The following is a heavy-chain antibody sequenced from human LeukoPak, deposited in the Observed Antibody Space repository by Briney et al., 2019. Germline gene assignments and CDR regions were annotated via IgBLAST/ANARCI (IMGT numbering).Heavy chain of an antibody. CDR3: ARGYYDILTGYLEYFQH. Sequence: ASVKVSCKASGYTFTSYAMHWVRQAPGQRLEWMGWINAGNGNTKYSQEFQGRVTMTTDTSTSTAYMELRSLRSDDTAVYYCARGYYDILTGYLEYFQHWGQGTLVTVSS. D-gene: IGHD3-9*01. V-gene: IGHV1-3*01. J-gene: IGHJ1*01. CDR2: INAGNGNT. CDR1: GYTFTSYA.